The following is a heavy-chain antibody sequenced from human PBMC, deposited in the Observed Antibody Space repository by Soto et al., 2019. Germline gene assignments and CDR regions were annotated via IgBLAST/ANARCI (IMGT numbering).Heavy chain of an antibody. Sequence: QVRLVQSGAEVKKPGSSVKVSCKASGGTFSSYAISWVRQAPGQGLEWMGGIIPIFGTANYAQKFQGRVTITADESTSTAYMELSSLRSEDTAVYYCARGPFYCSSTSCYTHHFDYWGQGTLVTVSS. J-gene: IGHJ4*02. D-gene: IGHD2-2*02. CDR2: IIPIFGTA. CDR1: GGTFSSYA. CDR3: ARGPFYCSSTSCYTHHFDY. V-gene: IGHV1-69*01.